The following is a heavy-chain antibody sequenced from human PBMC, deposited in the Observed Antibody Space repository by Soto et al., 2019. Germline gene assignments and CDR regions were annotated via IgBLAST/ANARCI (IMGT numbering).Heavy chain of an antibody. CDR1: GYTFTRSG. D-gene: IGHD5-18*01. CDR2: ISSYNGDT. V-gene: IGHV1-18*01. CDR3: ARDGVDTATGYYYGMDV. Sequence: ASVKVSCKASGYTFTRSGISWARQAPGQGPEWMGWISSYNGDTNYAQTFQGRVTMTTDTSTSTAYMELRSLRSDDTAVYYCARDGVDTATGYYYGMDVWGQGTTVTVSS. J-gene: IGHJ6*02.